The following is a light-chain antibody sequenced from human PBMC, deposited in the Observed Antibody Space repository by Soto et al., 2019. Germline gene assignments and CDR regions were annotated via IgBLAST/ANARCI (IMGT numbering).Light chain of an antibody. Sequence: DIPLTQSPSALSASLRDRVTITCRASQPISTYLHWYQQKPGRVPNLLIYRASSLQSGVPSRFSGGGSGTEFTLTISGLQPEDVATYYCQQSYSTPPTFGQGTTVEIK. CDR2: RAS. V-gene: IGKV1-39*01. CDR3: QQSYSTPPT. J-gene: IGKJ1*01. CDR1: QPISTY.